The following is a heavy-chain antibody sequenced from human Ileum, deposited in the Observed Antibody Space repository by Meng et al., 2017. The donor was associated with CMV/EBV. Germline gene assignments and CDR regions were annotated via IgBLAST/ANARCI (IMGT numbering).Heavy chain of an antibody. CDR2: IYHSGST. D-gene: IGHD6-13*01. V-gene: IGHV4-38-2*02. CDR1: GYSISSGYS. CDR3: ARIRRQQLATYYFDY. Sequence: GSLRLSCTVSGYSISSGYSWGWIRQPPGKGLEWIGNIYHSGSTYYNPSLKSRVTISLDTSKNHFSMKLSSVTAADTAVYYCARIRRQQLATYYFDYWGQGTLVTVSS. J-gene: IGHJ4*02.